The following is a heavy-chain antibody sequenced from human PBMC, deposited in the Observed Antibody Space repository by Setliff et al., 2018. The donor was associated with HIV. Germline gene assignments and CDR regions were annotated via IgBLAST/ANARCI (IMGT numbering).Heavy chain of an antibody. D-gene: IGHD3-16*01. CDR3: AGESRGTYRGDFDY. V-gene: IGHV1-69*10. CDR2: IIPILSIT. Sequence: SVKVSCKASGGTLSSHGITWVRQAPGQGLEWMGGIIPILSITNYAQKLQGRVTITADKSTSTAYLEVNSLRSEDTALFYCAGESRGTYRGDFDYWGQGTLVTVSS. CDR1: GGTLSSHG. J-gene: IGHJ4*02.